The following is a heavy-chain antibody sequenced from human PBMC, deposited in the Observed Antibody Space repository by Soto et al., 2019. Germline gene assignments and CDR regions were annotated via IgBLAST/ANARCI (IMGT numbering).Heavy chain of an antibody. D-gene: IGHD6-19*01. CDR3: ARDLSVAGTDY. Sequence: GGSLRLSCAASGFTFRSYAVHWVRQAPGKGLEWVAVISYDESDKYYADSLKGRFTISRDNSKNTLYLQMNRLRGEDTAVYYCARDLSVAGTDYWGQGTLVTVSS. CDR1: GFTFRSYA. V-gene: IGHV3-30*03. J-gene: IGHJ4*02. CDR2: ISYDESDK.